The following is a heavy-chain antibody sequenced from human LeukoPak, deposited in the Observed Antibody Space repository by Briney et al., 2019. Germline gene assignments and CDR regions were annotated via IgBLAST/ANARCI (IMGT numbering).Heavy chain of an antibody. CDR3: AKDEYCGGDCYIQH. Sequence: GGSLRLSCAASGFTFNDYGMSWVRQAPGKGLEWVSVISGSGGSTYYADSVKGRFTISRDNSKNTLYLQMNSLRAEDTAVYYCAKDEYCGGDCYIQHWGQGTLVTVSS. V-gene: IGHV3-23*01. CDR1: GFTFNDYG. D-gene: IGHD2-21*02. J-gene: IGHJ1*01. CDR2: ISGSGGST.